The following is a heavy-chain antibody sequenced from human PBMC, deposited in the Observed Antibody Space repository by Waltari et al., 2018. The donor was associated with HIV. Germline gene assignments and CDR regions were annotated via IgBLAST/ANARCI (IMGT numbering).Heavy chain of an antibody. CDR3: ARGVWGFSYVINYGMDV. J-gene: IGHJ6*02. V-gene: IGHV1-2*04. CDR2: INPNSGVT. D-gene: IGHD3-16*01. Sequence: QVQLVQSGAEVKKPGASVKVSCKASGYTFTGDYMHWVRPAPGQGLAWRGWINPNSGVTNYAQKFQGWVTMTRDTSISTAYMELSRLRSDDTAVYYCARGVWGFSYVINYGMDVWGQGTTVTVSS. CDR1: GYTFTGDY.